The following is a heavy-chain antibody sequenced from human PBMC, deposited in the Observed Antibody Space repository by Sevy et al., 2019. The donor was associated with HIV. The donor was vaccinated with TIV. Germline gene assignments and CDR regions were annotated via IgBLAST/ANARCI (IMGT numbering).Heavy chain of an antibody. D-gene: IGHD3-3*02. Sequence: GGSLRLSCAASEFIFSSHAVSWVRQAPGKGLEWVSAISGNGENTYYADSVRGRFTISRDNFKNTLYLQMNSLRAEDTALYYCARDGRGISAFDIWGPGTMVTVSS. CDR1: EFIFSSHA. CDR3: ARDGRGISAFDI. CDR2: ISGNGENT. J-gene: IGHJ3*02. V-gene: IGHV3-23*01.